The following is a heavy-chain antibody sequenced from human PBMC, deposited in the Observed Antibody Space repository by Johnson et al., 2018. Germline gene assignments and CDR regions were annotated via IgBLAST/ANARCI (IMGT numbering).Heavy chain of an antibody. D-gene: IGHD2-21*01. Sequence: QVQLQESGPGLVKPSETLSLTCTVSGGSISPYYWTWIRQPPGKGLEWIGYIYYGGRTNYNPSLKSRVTISVDTSKNQFSLKLSSVTAADTAVYYLARAPNHPNHSSYYHYMDVWGKWTTVTVSS. CDR3: ARAPNHPNHSSYYHYMDV. CDR2: IYYGGRT. V-gene: IGHV4-59*01. J-gene: IGHJ6*03. CDR1: GGSISPYY.